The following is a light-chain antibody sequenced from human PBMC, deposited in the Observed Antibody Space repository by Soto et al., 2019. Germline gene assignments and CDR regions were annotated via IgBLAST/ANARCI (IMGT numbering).Light chain of an antibody. CDR2: TVN. CDR1: SSDVGGYNY. CDR3: SSYTSSSTLV. J-gene: IGLJ2*01. V-gene: IGLV2-14*01. Sequence: QSALTQPDSVSGSPGQSITISCTGTSSDVGGYNYVSWYQQHPRKAPTLIIFTVNNLTSGFSNRFSGSKSGITASLTISGPHSDYEADYYCSSYTSSSTLVFGGGTKLTV.